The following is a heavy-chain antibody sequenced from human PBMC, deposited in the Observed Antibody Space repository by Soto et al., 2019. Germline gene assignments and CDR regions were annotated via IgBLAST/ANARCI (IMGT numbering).Heavy chain of an antibody. CDR3: ARDQGRYDFWSGYYPDYYYYYYMDV. CDR2: IYYSGNT. CDR1: DDSITSDKYY. J-gene: IGHJ6*03. D-gene: IGHD3-3*01. V-gene: IGHV4-39*07. Sequence: PSETLSLTCSVSDDSITSDKYYWGWIRQPPGTGLDWIGSIYYSGNTNYNPSLQSRVTISVDTSKNQFSLKLSSVTAADTAVYYCARDQGRYDFWSGYYPDYYYYYYMDVWGKGTTVTVSS.